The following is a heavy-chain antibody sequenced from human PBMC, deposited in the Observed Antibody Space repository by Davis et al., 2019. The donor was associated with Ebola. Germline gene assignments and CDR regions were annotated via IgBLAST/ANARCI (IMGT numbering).Heavy chain of an antibody. D-gene: IGHD2-2*01. CDR1: GFTFSSYA. CDR2: LSASGGNT. J-gene: IGHJ4*02. V-gene: IGHV3-23*01. Sequence: GGSLRLSCAASGFTFSSYAMSWVRQAPGKGLEWVSALSASGGNTYYADSVKGRFTISRDSFENTLYLQMNSLRAEDTAVYYCAREGKYRDESRTFDYWGQGTLVTVSS. CDR3: AREGKYRDESRTFDY.